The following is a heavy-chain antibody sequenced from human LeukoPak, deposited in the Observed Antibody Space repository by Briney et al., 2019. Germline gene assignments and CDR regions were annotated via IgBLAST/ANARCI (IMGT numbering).Heavy chain of an antibody. CDR1: GFTLSSYW. V-gene: IGHV3-7*01. CDR2: IKEDGSEK. D-gene: IGHD2-2*01. CDR3: ARGGRIRGLVPAA. J-gene: IGHJ5*02. Sequence: PGGSLRLSCAASGFTLSSYWMGWVRQAPGKGLEWVANIKEDGSEKYYVDSVKGRFTISRDNAKNSLYLRMNSLRAEDTAVYYCARGGRIRGLVPAAWGQGTLVTVSS.